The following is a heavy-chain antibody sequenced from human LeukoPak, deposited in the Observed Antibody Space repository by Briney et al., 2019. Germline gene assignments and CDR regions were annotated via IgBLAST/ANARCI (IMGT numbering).Heavy chain of an antibody. CDR3: ARLYYDFWSGYFAVNNWFDP. D-gene: IGHD3-3*01. Sequence: GESLKISCKGSGYNFTSYWIGWVRRMPGKGLEWMGIIYPGDSDTRYSPSFQGQVTISADKSISTAYLQWSSLKASDTAMYYCARLYYDFWSGYFAVNNWFDPWGQGTLVTVSS. J-gene: IGHJ5*02. CDR1: GYNFTSYW. V-gene: IGHV5-51*01. CDR2: IYPGDSDT.